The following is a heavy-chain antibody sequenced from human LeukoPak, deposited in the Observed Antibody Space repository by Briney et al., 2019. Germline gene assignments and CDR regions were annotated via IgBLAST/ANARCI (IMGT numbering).Heavy chain of an antibody. D-gene: IGHD2-2*01. V-gene: IGHV3-48*03. Sequence: PGGSLRLSCAASGFTFSSYEMNWVRQAPGKGLEWVSYISSSGSTIYYADSVKGRFTISRDNAKNSLYLQMNSLRAEDTAVYYCARIYCSSTSCYSDYWGQGTLVTVSS. J-gene: IGHJ4*02. CDR3: ARIYCSSTSCYSDY. CDR1: GFTFSSYE. CDR2: ISSSGSTI.